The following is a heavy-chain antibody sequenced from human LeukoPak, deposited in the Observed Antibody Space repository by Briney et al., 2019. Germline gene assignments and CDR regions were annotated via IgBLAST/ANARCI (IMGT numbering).Heavy chain of an antibody. V-gene: IGHV3-66*01. D-gene: IGHD3-9*01. Sequence: GGSLGLSCAASGFTVSSNYMSWVRQAPGKGLEWVSVIYSGGSTYYADSVKGRFTISRDNSKNTLYLQMNSLRAEDTAVYYCASALGTYYDILTGYLDQDYWGQGTLVTVSS. J-gene: IGHJ4*02. CDR2: IYSGGST. CDR1: GFTVSSNY. CDR3: ASALGTYYDILTGYLDQDY.